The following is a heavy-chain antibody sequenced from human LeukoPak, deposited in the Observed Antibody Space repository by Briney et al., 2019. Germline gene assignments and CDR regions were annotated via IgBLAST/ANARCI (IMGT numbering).Heavy chain of an antibody. CDR2: ISSDGSST. J-gene: IGHJ6*04. V-gene: IGHV3-74*01. CDR1: RFTFSTYW. CDR3: AELGITMIGGV. Sequence: GGSLRLSCAASRFTFSTYWMHWIRQAPGKGLVWVSRISSDGSSTTYADSVKGRFTISRDNAKNTLYLQMNSLRAEDTAVYYCAELGITMIGGVWGKGTTVTISS. D-gene: IGHD3-10*02.